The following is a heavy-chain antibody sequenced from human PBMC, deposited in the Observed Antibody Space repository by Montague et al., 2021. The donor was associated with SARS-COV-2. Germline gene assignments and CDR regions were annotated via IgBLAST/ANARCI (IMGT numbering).Heavy chain of an antibody. D-gene: IGHD3/OR15-3a*01. CDR2: IYLSGFT. V-gene: IGHV4-4*02. J-gene: IGHJ4*02. Sequence: SETLSLTCVVSAVSLSTSTWWSWVRQSPGKGLEWVGEIYLSGFTQYNPSVKSRVSISLDDSRSQFSLRLTSVTAADTAVYFCARGGLGNRGFDYWGQGTLVTVSS. CDR1: AVSLSTSTW. CDR3: ARGGLGNRGFDY.